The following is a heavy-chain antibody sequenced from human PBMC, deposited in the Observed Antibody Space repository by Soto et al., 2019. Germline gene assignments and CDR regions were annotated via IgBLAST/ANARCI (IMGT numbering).Heavy chain of an antibody. V-gene: IGHV3-30*18. CDR2: ISYDGSNK. CDR3: AKGEVDYCSGGSCYVYFDY. J-gene: IGHJ4*01. CDR1: GFTFSSYG. D-gene: IGHD2-15*01. Sequence: GGSLRLSCAASGFTFSSYGMHWVRQAPGKGLEWVAVISYDGSNKYYADSVKGRFTISRDNSKNTLYLQMNSLRAEDTAVYYCAKGEVDYCSGGSCYVYFDYLGHGPLVTVSS.